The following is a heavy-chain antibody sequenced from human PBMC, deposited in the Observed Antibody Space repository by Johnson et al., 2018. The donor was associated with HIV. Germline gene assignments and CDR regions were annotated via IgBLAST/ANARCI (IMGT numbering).Heavy chain of an antibody. D-gene: IGHD6-13*01. CDR1: GFTFDDYG. V-gene: IGHV3-20*04. Sequence: VQLVESGGGVVRPGGSLRLSCAASGFTFDDYGMTWVRQAPGKGLEWVSGIDWNGGSSGYADSVKGRFSISRDNGKNSLYLQMNSLRAEDTAVYYCAKHSSSWYDDAFDIWGQGTMVTVSS. J-gene: IGHJ3*02. CDR3: AKHSSSWYDDAFDI. CDR2: IDWNGGSS.